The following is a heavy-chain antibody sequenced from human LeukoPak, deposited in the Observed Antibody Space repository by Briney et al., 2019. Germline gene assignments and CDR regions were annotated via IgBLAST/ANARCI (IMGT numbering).Heavy chain of an antibody. CDR2: INPNSGGT. CDR1: VYTFTGYY. D-gene: IGHD3-10*01. J-gene: IGHJ4*02. CDR3: ASLLWFGDLSLP. Sequence: ASVKLSCKASVYTFTGYYMHWVRQAPGQGLEGMGWINPNSGGTNYAQKFQGRVTMTRDTSISTAYMELSRLRSDHTAVYYCASLLWFGDLSLPWGQGTLVTVSS. V-gene: IGHV1-2*02.